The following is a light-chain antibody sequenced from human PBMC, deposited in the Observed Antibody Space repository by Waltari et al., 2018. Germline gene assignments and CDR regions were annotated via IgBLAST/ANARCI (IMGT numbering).Light chain of an antibody. CDR2: DVS. Sequence: QSALTQPRSVSASPGQSVPIPCTGPHSDIGAYTYVSSYQQHPGTAPKFMIYDVSKRPSGVTDRFSGSKSGNTASLTISGLQTEDEADYYCCSYGGSFSSGYVFGSGTKVTVL. V-gene: IGLV2-11*01. CDR1: HSDIGAYTY. CDR3: CSYGGSFSSGYV. J-gene: IGLJ1*01.